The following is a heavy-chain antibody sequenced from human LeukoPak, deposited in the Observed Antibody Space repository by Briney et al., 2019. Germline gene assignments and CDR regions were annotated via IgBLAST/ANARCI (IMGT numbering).Heavy chain of an antibody. J-gene: IGHJ6*03. D-gene: IGHD6-6*01. CDR1: GYTFTSYD. Sequence: GASVKVSCKASGYTFTSYDINWVRQATGQGLEWMGWMNPNSGNTGYAQKFQGRVTMTRDTSISTAYMELSRLRSDDTAVYYCATSSGELYYYYYYMDVWGKGTTVTVSS. V-gene: IGHV1-8*01. CDR3: ATSSGELYYYYYYMDV. CDR2: MNPNSGNT.